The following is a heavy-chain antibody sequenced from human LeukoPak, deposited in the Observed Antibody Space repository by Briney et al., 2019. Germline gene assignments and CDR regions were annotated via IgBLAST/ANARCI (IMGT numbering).Heavy chain of an antibody. CDR3: ARRDTVIYYYYYMDV. D-gene: IGHD5-18*01. CDR1: GFTFSSYS. Sequence: GGSLRLSCAASGFTFSSYSMNWVRQAPGKGLEWVSYISSSSSTIYYADSVKGRFTISRDNAKNSLYLQMNSLRAEDTAVYYCARRDTVIYYYYYMDVWGKGTTVTVSS. J-gene: IGHJ6*03. V-gene: IGHV3-48*04. CDR2: ISSSSSTI.